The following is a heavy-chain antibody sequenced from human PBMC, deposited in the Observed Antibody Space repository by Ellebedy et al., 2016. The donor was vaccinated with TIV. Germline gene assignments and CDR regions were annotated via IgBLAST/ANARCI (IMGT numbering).Heavy chain of an antibody. CDR3: ASGDGSYRGWLKP. CDR1: GFAFDTYT. CDR2: ISANGAGT. Sequence: GGSLRLXXAASGFAFDTYTMHWVRQAPGKGLQWVSAISANGAGTYYAASVKGQFTISRDNSRNTLFLQMSSLRAEDTAVYYCASGDGSYRGWLKPWGQGTLVTVSS. J-gene: IGHJ5*02. D-gene: IGHD3-10*01. V-gene: IGHV3-23*01.